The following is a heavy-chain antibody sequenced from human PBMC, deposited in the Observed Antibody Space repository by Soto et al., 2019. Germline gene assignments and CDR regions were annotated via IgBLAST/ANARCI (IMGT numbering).Heavy chain of an antibody. Sequence: GGSLRLSCAASGFTFSSYSMNWVRQAPGKGLEWVSYISSSSSTIYYADSVKGRFTISRDNAKNSLYLQMNSLRDEDTAVYYCARDHSDSRGYDDVATHFGMDGWGQGTTVTVSS. V-gene: IGHV3-48*02. D-gene: IGHD3-22*01. CDR2: ISSSSSTI. J-gene: IGHJ6*02. CDR3: ARDHSDSRGYDDVATHFGMDG. CDR1: GFTFSSYS.